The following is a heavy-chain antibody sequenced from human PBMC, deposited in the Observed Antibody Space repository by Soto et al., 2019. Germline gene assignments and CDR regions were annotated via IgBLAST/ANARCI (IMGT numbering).Heavy chain of an antibody. CDR1: GYTFTSYG. CDR2: ISAYNGNT. CDR3: ARVSGSYQRLGAFDI. V-gene: IGHV1-18*01. D-gene: IGHD1-26*01. J-gene: IGHJ3*02. Sequence: GASVKVSCKASGYTFTSYGISWVRQAPGQGLEWMGWISAYNGNTNYAQKLQGRVTMTTDTSTSTAYMELRSLRSDDTAVYYCARVSGSYQRLGAFDIWGQGTMVTVSS.